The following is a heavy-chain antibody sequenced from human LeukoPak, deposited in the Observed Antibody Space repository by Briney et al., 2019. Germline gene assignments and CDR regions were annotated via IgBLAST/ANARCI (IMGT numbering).Heavy chain of an antibody. Sequence: PGGPLRLSCLGSGFRLDVYAMHWVPQPPGKGLEWVSSISWDSGNQAYADSVKGRFTISRDNAKNSLFLQMNSLRPEDTAFYYCIKDMGFDLLKDAFHIWGQGTLVTVSS. CDR1: GFRLDVYA. V-gene: IGHV3-9*01. J-gene: IGHJ3*02. D-gene: IGHD3-9*01. CDR2: ISWDSGNQ. CDR3: IKDMGFDLLKDAFHI.